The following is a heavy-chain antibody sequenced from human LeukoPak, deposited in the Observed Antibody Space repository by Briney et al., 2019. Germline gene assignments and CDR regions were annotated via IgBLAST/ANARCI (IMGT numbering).Heavy chain of an antibody. J-gene: IGHJ4*02. CDR2: IYYSGST. V-gene: IGHV4-59*01. D-gene: IGHD1-26*01. Sequence: LRLSCAASGFTFDDYAMHWVRQPPGKGLEWIGYIYYSGSTNYNPSLKSRVTISVDTSKNQFSLKLSSVTAADTAVYYCAREVGGGNFDYWGQGTLVTVSS. CDR1: GFTFDDYA. CDR3: AREVGGGNFDY.